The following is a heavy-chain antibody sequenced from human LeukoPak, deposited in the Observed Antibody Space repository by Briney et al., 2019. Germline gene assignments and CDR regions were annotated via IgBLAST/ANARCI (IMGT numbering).Heavy chain of an antibody. V-gene: IGHV3-21*01. Sequence: GGSLRLSCEASGFTFNFYTMTWVRQAPGKGLEWVSSIDSSSNLIHYGDSVKGRFTISRDNSKNTLYLQMNSLRAEDTAVYYCARGRIWYFDYWGQGTLVTVSS. CDR2: IDSSSNLI. CDR3: ARGRIWYFDY. D-gene: IGHD3-16*01. J-gene: IGHJ4*02. CDR1: GFTFNFYT.